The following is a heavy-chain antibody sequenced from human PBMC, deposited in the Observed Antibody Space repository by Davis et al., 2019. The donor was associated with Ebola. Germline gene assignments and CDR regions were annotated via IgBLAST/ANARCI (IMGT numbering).Heavy chain of an antibody. J-gene: IGHJ4*02. Sequence: PGGSLRLSCAASGFTFSSYGMHWVRQAPGKGLEWVSVISASGGSTYYADSVKGRFTISRDNSKNTLYLQMNSLRAEDTAVYYCARDPGVSTVNFGGYWGQGTLVTVSS. CDR2: ISASGGST. CDR3: ARDPGVSTVNFGGY. V-gene: IGHV3-NL1*01. CDR1: GFTFSSYG. D-gene: IGHD5/OR15-5a*01.